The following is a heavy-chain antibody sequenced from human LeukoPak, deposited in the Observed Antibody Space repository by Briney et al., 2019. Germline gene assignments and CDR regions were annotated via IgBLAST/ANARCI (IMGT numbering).Heavy chain of an antibody. Sequence: SETLSLTCTVSGGSISTYYWSWIRQSPGKGLEWIGYIYYSGSTNYNPSLKSRVTISLDTPKNQFSLKLTSVTAAGTAVYYCGGGGPGGRVFDYGGQETLVTVSS. CDR1: GGSISTYY. J-gene: IGHJ4*02. CDR3: GGGGPGGRVFDY. CDR2: IYYSGST. D-gene: IGHD3-10*01. V-gene: IGHV4-59*01.